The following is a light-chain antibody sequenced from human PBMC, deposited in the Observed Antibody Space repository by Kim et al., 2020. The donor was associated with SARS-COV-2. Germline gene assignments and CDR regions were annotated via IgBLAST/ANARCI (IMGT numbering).Light chain of an antibody. Sequence: EIVMTQFPATLSASPGERATLSCKASQSLTDNLAWYQQKYGQAPRLLIYGASLRATGIPDRFTGSGSETEFTLTISSLQSEDVAVYYCQQYNTWPQTFGQGTKVDIK. CDR1: QSLTDN. CDR2: GAS. J-gene: IGKJ1*01. CDR3: QQYNTWPQT. V-gene: IGKV3D-15*01.